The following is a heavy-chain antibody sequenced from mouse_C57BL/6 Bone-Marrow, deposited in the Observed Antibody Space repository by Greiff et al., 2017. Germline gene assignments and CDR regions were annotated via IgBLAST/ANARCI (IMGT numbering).Heavy chain of an antibody. V-gene: IGHV1-69*01. Sequence: QVQLQQPGAELVMPGASVKLSCKASGYTFTSYWMHWVKQRPGQGLEWIGEIDPSDSYTNYNQKFKGKSTLTVDKSSSTAYMQLSSLTSEDSAVYYCARFKSYGFPFDYWGQGTTLTVSS. J-gene: IGHJ2*01. CDR1: GYTFTSYW. CDR3: ARFKSYGFPFDY. CDR2: IDPSDSYT. D-gene: IGHD2-2*01.